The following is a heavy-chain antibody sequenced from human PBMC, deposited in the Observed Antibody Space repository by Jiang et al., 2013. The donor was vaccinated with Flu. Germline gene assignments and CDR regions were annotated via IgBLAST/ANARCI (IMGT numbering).Heavy chain of an antibody. CDR1: GDSISSYY. D-gene: IGHD2/OR15-2a*01. CDR3: ARGGDFYNWFDP. V-gene: IGHV4-4*07. Sequence: GSGLVKPSETLSLTCTVSGDSISSYYWSWIRQPAGKGLEWIGRFYPSGSTNYNPSLKNRVTMSVDTSKNQFSLKLSSVTAADTAVYYCARGGDFYNWFDPWGQGPWSPSLQ. CDR2: FYPSGST. J-gene: IGHJ5*02.